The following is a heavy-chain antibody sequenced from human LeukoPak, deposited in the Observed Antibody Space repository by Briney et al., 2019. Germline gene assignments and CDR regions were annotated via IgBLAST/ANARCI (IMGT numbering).Heavy chain of an antibody. CDR3: ARVSGSYGFDY. J-gene: IGHJ4*02. Sequence: SVQVSCQASGGTFSSYAISWVRQAPGQGLEWMGGIIPIFGTVSFAQMFQGRVTITADESTSTAYMELSSLRSEDTAVYYCARVSGSYGFDYWGQGTLVTVSS. CDR1: GGTFSSYA. V-gene: IGHV1-69*13. CDR2: IIPIFGTV. D-gene: IGHD1-26*01.